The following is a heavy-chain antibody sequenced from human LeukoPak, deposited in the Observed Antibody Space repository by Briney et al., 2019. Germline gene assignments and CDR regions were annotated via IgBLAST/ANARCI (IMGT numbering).Heavy chain of an antibody. CDR2: IYYGGSDK. CDR3: AKDKRYDGGIFFDH. CDR1: GFTFSSYG. D-gene: IGHD3-3*01. V-gene: IGHV3-30*18. Sequence: PGGSLRLSCAASGFTFSSYGMHWVRQAPGKGLEWLAVIYYGGSDKYYADSVKGRFTISRDNSKSTLYLQMNSLRAEDTAVYYCAKDKRYDGGIFFDHWGQGTLVTVSS. J-gene: IGHJ4*02.